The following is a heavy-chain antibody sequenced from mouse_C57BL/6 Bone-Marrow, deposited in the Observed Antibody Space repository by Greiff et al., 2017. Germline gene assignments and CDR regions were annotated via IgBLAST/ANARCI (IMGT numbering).Heavy chain of an antibody. CDR2: IDPSDSYT. J-gene: IGHJ3*01. CDR1: GYTFTGYW. Sequence: QVQLQQSGAELVKPGASVKLSCKASGYTFTGYWMQWVKQRPGQGLEWIGEIDPSDSYTNYNQKFKGKATLTVDTSSSTAYMQLSSLTSEDSAVYDCAKNWGFAYWGQGTLVTVSA. CDR3: AKNWGFAY. V-gene: IGHV1-50*01. D-gene: IGHD4-1*01.